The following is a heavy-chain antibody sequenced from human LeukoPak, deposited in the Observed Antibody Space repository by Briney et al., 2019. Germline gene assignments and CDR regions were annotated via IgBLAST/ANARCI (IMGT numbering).Heavy chain of an antibody. CDR3: ARELSGSYYGDAFDI. D-gene: IGHD3-10*01. CDR1: GFTFSSYS. V-gene: IGHV3-21*01. Sequence: PGGSLRLSCAASGFTFSSYSMNWVRQAPGKGLEWVSSISSSSSYIYYADSVKGRFTISRDNAKNSLYLQMNSLRAEDTAVYYCARELSGSYYGDAFDIWGQGTMVTVSS. J-gene: IGHJ3*02. CDR2: ISSSSSYI.